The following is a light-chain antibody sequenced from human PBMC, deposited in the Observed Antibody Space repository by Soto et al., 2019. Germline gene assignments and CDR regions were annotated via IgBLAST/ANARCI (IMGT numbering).Light chain of an antibody. Sequence: EIVMTQSPATLSVSPGEGVTLSCRASQGVGSNFAWYQQKPGQSPRLLIYGASTRATGVPARFSGSGYGTEFTLTIRGLQSEDFAVYYCQQYTKWWTFGQGTKVEIK. V-gene: IGKV3-15*01. J-gene: IGKJ1*01. CDR2: GAS. CDR1: QGVGSN. CDR3: QQYTKWWT.